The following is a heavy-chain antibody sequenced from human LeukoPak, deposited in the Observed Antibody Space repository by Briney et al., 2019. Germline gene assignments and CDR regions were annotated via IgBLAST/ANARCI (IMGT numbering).Heavy chain of an antibody. D-gene: IGHD2-2*01. Sequence: ASVKVSCKASGYTFTSYGISWVRQAPGQGLEWMGWISAYNGNTNYAQELQGRVTMTTDTSTSTAYMELRSLRSDDTAVYYCARSTLGPSSVVVPAARRIWFDPWGQGTLVTVSS. CDR3: ARSTLGPSSVVVPAARRIWFDP. CDR2: ISAYNGNT. V-gene: IGHV1-18*01. J-gene: IGHJ5*02. CDR1: GYTFTSYG.